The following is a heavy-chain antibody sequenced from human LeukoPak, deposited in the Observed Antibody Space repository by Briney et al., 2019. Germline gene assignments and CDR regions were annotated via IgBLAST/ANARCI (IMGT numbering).Heavy chain of an antibody. Sequence: SGGSLRLSCAASGFTFSSYSMNWVRQAPGKGLEWASSISSSSSYIYYADSVKGRFTISRDNAKNSLYLQMNSLRAEDTAVYYCARDLVVVPAASVDYYYGMDVWGQGTTVTVSS. D-gene: IGHD2-2*01. CDR1: GFTFSSYS. CDR3: ARDLVVVPAASVDYYYGMDV. CDR2: ISSSSSYI. V-gene: IGHV3-21*01. J-gene: IGHJ6*02.